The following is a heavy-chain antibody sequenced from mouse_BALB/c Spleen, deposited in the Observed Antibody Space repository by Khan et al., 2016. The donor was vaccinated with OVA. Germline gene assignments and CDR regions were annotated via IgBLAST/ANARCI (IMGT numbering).Heavy chain of an antibody. Sequence: QLEESGPGLVKPSQSLSLTCTVTGYSITSDYAWDWIRQFPGNKLEWMGYISYGGSTSYNPSLKSRIYITRNTSKNQFFLLLNSVTTEDTATYYGARKNYYGYAMDYWGQGTSVTVAS. V-gene: IGHV3-2*02. J-gene: IGHJ4*01. D-gene: IGHD1-1*01. CDR3: ARKNYYGYAMDY. CDR2: ISYGGST. CDR1: GYSITSDYA.